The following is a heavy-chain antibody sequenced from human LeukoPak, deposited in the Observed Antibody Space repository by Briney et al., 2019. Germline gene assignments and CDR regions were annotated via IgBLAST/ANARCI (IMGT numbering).Heavy chain of an antibody. CDR3: ARPAFSGELLLPGAFDI. V-gene: IGHV4-59*08. CDR1: GGSISSHY. J-gene: IGHJ3*02. D-gene: IGHD1-26*01. Sequence: SETLSLTCTVSGGSISSHYWSWIRQPPGKGLEWIGYFYYSGSTNYNPSLKSRVTISVDTSKNQFSLKLSSVTAADTAVYYCARPAFSGELLLPGAFDIWGQGTMVTVSS. CDR2: FYYSGST.